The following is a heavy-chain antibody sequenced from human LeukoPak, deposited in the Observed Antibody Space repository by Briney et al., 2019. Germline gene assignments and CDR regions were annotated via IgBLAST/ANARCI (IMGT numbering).Heavy chain of an antibody. D-gene: IGHD2-8*02. CDR1: GYTFTNYY. J-gene: IGHJ4*02. CDR3: AREESGGYFDY. V-gene: IGHV1-46*01. Sequence: ASVTVSFKASGYTFTNYYMHWVRQAPGQGLEWMGLINPTGTGTNYAQKFRGRVTLTRDTSTTTVYMELSSLRSEDTAVYYCAREESGGYFDYWGQGTPVTVSS. CDR2: INPTGTGT.